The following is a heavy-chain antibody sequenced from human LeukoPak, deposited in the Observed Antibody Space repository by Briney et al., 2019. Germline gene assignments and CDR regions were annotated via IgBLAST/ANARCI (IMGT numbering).Heavy chain of an antibody. V-gene: IGHV1-2*06. Sequence: ASVKVSCKASGYTFTGYYMHWVRQAPGQGLEWMGRINPNSGGTNYAQKFQGRVTMTRDTSISTAYMELSRLRSDDTAVYYCARVFLWSYSGFDYWGQGTLVTVSS. CDR2: INPNSGGT. J-gene: IGHJ4*02. D-gene: IGHD1-26*01. CDR3: ARVFLWSYSGFDY. CDR1: GYTFTGYY.